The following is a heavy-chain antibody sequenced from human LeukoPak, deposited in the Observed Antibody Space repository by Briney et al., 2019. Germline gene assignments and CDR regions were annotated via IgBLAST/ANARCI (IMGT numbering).Heavy chain of an antibody. CDR2: IYYTGST. V-gene: IGHV4-59*02. J-gene: IGHJ4*02. Sequence: SETLSLTCSVSGGSVSSYYWTWIRQPPGKGLEWIGYIYYTGSTNYNPSLKSRVTISLDTSKNQFSLKLSSVTAADTAVYYRTRAQYGYAFDYWGQGALVTVSS. CDR1: GGSVSSYY. D-gene: IGHD5-12*01. CDR3: TRAQYGYAFDY.